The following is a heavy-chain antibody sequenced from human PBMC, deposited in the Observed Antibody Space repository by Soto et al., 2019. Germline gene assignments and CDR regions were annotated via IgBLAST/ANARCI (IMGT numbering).Heavy chain of an antibody. J-gene: IGHJ6*02. D-gene: IGHD2-2*01. V-gene: IGHV1-69*02. Sequence: QVQLVQSGAEVKKPGSSVKVSCKASGGTFSSYTISWVRQAPGQGLEWMGRIIPILGIANYAQKFKGRVTIAADKSTSTAYMELSSLRSEDTGVYYCARWGGTLVAPAAMGYYYYGMDVWGQGTTVTVSS. CDR1: GGTFSSYT. CDR2: IIPILGIA. CDR3: ARWGGTLVAPAAMGYYYYGMDV.